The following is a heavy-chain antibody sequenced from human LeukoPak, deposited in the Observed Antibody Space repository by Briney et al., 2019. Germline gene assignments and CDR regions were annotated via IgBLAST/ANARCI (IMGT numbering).Heavy chain of an antibody. CDR2: IIPIFGTA. V-gene: IGHV1-69*13. CDR1: GGTLSSYA. J-gene: IGHJ6*03. D-gene: IGHD3-10*01. Sequence: SVKVSCKASGGTLSSYAISWVRQAPGQGLEWMGGIIPIFGTANYAQKFQGRVTITADESTSTAYMELSSLRSEDTAVYYCARGAGQSAYYYYYYMDVWGKGTTVTVSS. CDR3: ARGAGQSAYYYYYYMDV.